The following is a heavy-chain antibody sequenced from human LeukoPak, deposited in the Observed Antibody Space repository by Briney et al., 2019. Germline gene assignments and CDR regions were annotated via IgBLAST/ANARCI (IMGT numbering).Heavy chain of an antibody. CDR3: ARTDGPTYDFWSGPRVINWFDP. V-gene: IGHV4-61*05. Sequence: SETLSLTCTVSGGSISSSSYYWGWIRQPPGKGLEWIGYIYYSGSTNYNPSLKSRVTISVDTSKNQFSLKLSSVTAADTAVYYCARTDGPTYDFWSGPRVINWFDPWGQGTLVTVSS. D-gene: IGHD3-3*01. CDR1: GGSISSSSYY. J-gene: IGHJ5*02. CDR2: IYYSGST.